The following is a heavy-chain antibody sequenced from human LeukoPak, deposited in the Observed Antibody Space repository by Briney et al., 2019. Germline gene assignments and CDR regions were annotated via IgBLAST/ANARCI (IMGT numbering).Heavy chain of an antibody. CDR1: GFTFNNAW. CDR2: IKSKNVGGTT. J-gene: IGHJ5*02. Sequence: PGGSLRLSCEASGFTFNNAWMNWVRQAPGKGLEWVGRIKSKNVGGTTDYAAPVKGRFTISREDSKNTVYLQMNSLKIEDTAVYYCTSHAAFDPWGQGTLVTVSS. V-gene: IGHV3-15*01. CDR3: TSHAAFDP.